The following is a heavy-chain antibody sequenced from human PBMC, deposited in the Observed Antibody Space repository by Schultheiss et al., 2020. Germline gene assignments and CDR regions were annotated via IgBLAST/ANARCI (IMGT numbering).Heavy chain of an antibody. J-gene: IGHJ4*02. V-gene: IGHV4-39*07. CDR2: IYYSGST. CDR3: ARDGPQWLGGVD. CDR1: GGSISSSSYY. Sequence: SETLSLTCTVSGGSISSSSYYWSWIRQPPGKGLEWIGSIYYSGSTNYNPSLKSRVTISVDTSKNQFSLKLSSVTAADTAVYYCARDGPQWLGGVDWGQGTPGNRL. D-gene: IGHD6-19*01.